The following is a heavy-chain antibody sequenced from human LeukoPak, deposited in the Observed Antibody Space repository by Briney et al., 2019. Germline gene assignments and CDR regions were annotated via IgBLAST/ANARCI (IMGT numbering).Heavy chain of an antibody. D-gene: IGHD4-17*01. CDR1: GFTFSSYA. Sequence: PGRSLRLSCAASGFTFSSYAMHWVRQAPGKGLEWVAVISYDGSNKYYADSVKGRFTISRDNSKNTLYLQMNNLRAEDTAVYYCARDDYEGYDAFDIWGQGTMVTVSS. V-gene: IGHV3-30-3*01. CDR2: ISYDGSNK. J-gene: IGHJ3*02. CDR3: ARDDYEGYDAFDI.